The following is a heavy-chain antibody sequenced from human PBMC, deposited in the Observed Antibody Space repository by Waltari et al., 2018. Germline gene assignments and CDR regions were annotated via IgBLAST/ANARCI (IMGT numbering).Heavy chain of an antibody. CDR3: ASYHHGGMGGY. CDR1: GFSVSSHY. J-gene: IGHJ4*02. V-gene: IGHV3-53*02. CDR2: MYNGGNT. D-gene: IGHD2-15*01. Sequence: EVQLVETGGGLIQPGGSLRLSCAASGFSVSSHYMSWVRQAPGKGLEWVLFMYNGGNTCHAESVKGRFTSSRDSSTNMLHLQMNSLRAEDTAVYYCASYHHGGMGGYGGQGALVTVSS.